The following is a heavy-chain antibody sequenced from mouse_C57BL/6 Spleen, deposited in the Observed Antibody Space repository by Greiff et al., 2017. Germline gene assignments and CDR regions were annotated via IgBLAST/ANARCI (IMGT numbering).Heavy chain of an antibody. CDR2: IHPNSGST. CDR1: GYTFTSYW. Sequence: QVQLKQSGAELVKPGASVKLSCKASGYTFTSYWMHWVKQRPGQGLEWIGMIHPNSGSTNYNEKFKSKATLTVDKSSSTAYMQLSSLTSEDSAVYYCARYDFDYDGYYFDYWGQGTTLTVSS. J-gene: IGHJ2*01. D-gene: IGHD2-4*01. V-gene: IGHV1-64*01. CDR3: ARYDFDYDGYYFDY.